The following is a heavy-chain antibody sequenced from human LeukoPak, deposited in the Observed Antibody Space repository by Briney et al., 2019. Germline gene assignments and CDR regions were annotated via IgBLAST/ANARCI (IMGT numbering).Heavy chain of an antibody. V-gene: IGHV3-23*01. CDR1: GFTFSTSV. CDR2: ISGSGGST. D-gene: IGHD2-15*01. Sequence: GGSLRLSCAASGFTFSTSVMHWVRQAPGKGLEWVSAISGSGGSTYYADSVKGRFTISRDNSKNTLYLQMNSLRAEDTAVYYCARDFDDIVVVVAANTRAFDIWGQGTMVTVSS. CDR3: ARDFDDIVVVVAANTRAFDI. J-gene: IGHJ3*02.